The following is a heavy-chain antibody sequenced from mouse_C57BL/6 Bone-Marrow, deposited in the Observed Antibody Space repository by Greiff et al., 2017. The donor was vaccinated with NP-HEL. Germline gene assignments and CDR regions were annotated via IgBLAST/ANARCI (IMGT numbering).Heavy chain of an antibody. CDR3: TRVLTRYAMDY. CDR2: IDPETGGT. J-gene: IGHJ4*01. V-gene: IGHV1-15*01. Sequence: QVQLQQSGAELVRPGASVTLSCKASGYTFTDYEMHWVKQTPVHGLEWIGAIDPETGGTAYNQKFKGKAILTADKSSSTAYMELRSLTSEDSAVYYCTRVLTRYAMDYWGQGTSVTVSS. CDR1: GYTFTDYE.